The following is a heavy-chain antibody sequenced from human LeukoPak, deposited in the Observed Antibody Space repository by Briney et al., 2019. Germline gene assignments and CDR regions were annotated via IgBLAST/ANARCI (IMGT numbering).Heavy chain of an antibody. J-gene: IGHJ4*02. Sequence: GGSLRLSCGASGFSFSDHAMHWVRQAPDKGLEWVAFIRFDGTTTDYTDSVKGRFTISRDNSKNTLFLQMDSLRPEDTGVYFCAKPSGNCVDYWGQGTLVTVSS. CDR1: GFSFSDHA. CDR3: AKPSGNCVDY. V-gene: IGHV3-30*02. D-gene: IGHD1-26*01. CDR2: IRFDGTTT.